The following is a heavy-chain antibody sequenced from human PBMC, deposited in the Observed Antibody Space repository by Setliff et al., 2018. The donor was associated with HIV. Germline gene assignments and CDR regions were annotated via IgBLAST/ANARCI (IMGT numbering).Heavy chain of an antibody. Sequence: SETLSLTCAVYGGSFSDYYWSWIRQPPGKGLEWIGEINHSGSTNYNPSLKRRVTISVDTSKNQFSLKLNSVTAADTAVYYCARVRLELRQYWFDSWGQGSRGTVS. V-gene: IGHV4-34*01. D-gene: IGHD1-7*01. J-gene: IGHJ5*01. CDR2: INHSGST. CDR1: GGSFSDYY. CDR3: ARVRLELRQYWFDS.